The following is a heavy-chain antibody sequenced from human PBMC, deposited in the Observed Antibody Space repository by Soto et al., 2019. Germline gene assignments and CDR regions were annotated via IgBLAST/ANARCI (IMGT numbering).Heavy chain of an antibody. V-gene: IGHV4-39*01. D-gene: IGHD3-9*01. CDR2: IYYSGST. CDR3: ARHQIGGYYDILTGYYTGDY. J-gene: IGHJ4*02. Sequence: SETLSLTCTVSGGSISSSSYYWGWIRQPPGKGLEWIGSIYYSGSTYYNPSLKSRVTISVDTSKNQFSLKLSSVTAADTAVYYCARHQIGGYYDILTGYYTGDYWGQGTLVTVSS. CDR1: GGSISSSSYY.